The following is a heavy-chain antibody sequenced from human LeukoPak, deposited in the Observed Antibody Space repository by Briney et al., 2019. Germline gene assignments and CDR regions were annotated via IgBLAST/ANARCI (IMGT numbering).Heavy chain of an antibody. D-gene: IGHD2/OR15-2a*01. Sequence: PSETPSLTCTVSGGSISSGDSYWSWIRQPPGKGLECIGYIYYSGSPFYNPSLKSRVTISVDTSKNHFSLDLSSVTAADTAVYYCARGNNPYYFDYWGQGTLVTVSS. CDR3: ARGNNPYYFDY. J-gene: IGHJ4*02. CDR1: GGSISSGDSY. CDR2: IYYSGSP. V-gene: IGHV4-30-4*08.